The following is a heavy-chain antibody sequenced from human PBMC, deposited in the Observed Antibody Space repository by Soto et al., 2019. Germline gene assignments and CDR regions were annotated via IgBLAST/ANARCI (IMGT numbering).Heavy chain of an antibody. Sequence: SGPTLVNPTQTLTLTCTFSGFSLSTSGVGVGWIRQPPGKALEWLALIYWNDDKRYSPSLKSRLTITKDTSKNQVVLTMTNMDPVDTATYYCARLIYDFWSGYSYFDYWGQGTLVTVSS. V-gene: IGHV2-5*01. D-gene: IGHD3-3*01. CDR3: ARLIYDFWSGYSYFDY. CDR2: IYWNDDK. CDR1: GFSLSTSGVG. J-gene: IGHJ4*02.